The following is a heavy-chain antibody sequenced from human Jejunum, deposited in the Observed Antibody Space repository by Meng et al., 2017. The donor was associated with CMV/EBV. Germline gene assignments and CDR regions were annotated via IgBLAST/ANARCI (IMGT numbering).Heavy chain of an antibody. D-gene: IGHD4-23*01. CDR2: LTPDERHT. J-gene: IGHJ4*02. V-gene: IGHV3-64*01. CDR1: GLSVISYV. Sequence: LRLTGAASGLSVISYVMHWVGQAPGKGLEYVASLTPDERHTYYANFAKDRFTISRDNSRNTLYLQMGSLRSEDMAVYYCVRETGGFESWGQGTLVTVSS. CDR3: VRETGGFES.